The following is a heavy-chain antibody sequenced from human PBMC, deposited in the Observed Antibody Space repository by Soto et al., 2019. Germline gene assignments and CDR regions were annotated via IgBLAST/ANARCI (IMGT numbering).Heavy chain of an antibody. Sequence: SETLSLTCTVSGGSLSSSSYYWGWVRQPPGKGLEWIGSIYYSGSTYYNPSLKSRVTISVDTSKNQFSLKLSSVTAADTAVYYCARHRRTTVAKFYFDNWGQGALVTVSS. CDR1: GGSLSSSSYY. CDR2: IYYSGST. D-gene: IGHD4-4*01. J-gene: IGHJ4*02. V-gene: IGHV4-39*01. CDR3: ARHRRTTVAKFYFDN.